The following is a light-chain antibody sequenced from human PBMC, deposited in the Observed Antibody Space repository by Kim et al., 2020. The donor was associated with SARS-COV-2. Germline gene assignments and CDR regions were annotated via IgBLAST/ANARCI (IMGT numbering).Light chain of an antibody. Sequence: EIVLTQSPATLSLYPGERATLSCRASQSVSSYLAWYQQKRGQAPRLLIYDASNRATGIPARFSGSGSGTDFTLTISSLEPENFAVYYCQQRSNWPRAFGQRTKVEIK. J-gene: IGKJ1*01. CDR3: QQRSNWPRA. CDR1: QSVSSY. V-gene: IGKV3-11*01. CDR2: DAS.